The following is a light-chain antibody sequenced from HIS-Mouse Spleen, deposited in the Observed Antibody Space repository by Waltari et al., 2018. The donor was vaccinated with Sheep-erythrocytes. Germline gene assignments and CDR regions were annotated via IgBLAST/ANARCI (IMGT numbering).Light chain of an antibody. CDR1: SSDVGSYNL. Sequence: QSALTQPASVSGSPGQSITISCTGPSSDVGSYNLVSWYQQHPGKAPKLMIYEGSQRPSGVSNRFSGSKSGNTASLTISGLQAEDEADYYCCSYAGSSTPWVFGGGTKLTVL. J-gene: IGLJ3*02. CDR3: CSYAGSSTPWV. CDR2: EGS. V-gene: IGLV2-23*01.